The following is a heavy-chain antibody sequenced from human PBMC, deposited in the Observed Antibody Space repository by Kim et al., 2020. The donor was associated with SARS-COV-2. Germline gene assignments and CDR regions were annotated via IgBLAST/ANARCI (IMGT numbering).Heavy chain of an antibody. CDR3: AREENIVVVPAAILAT. CDR2: IIPIFGTA. V-gene: IGHV1-69*13. D-gene: IGHD2-2*02. CDR1: GGTFSSYA. Sequence: SVKVSCKASGGTFSSYAISWVRQAPGQGLEWMGGIIPIFGTANYAQKFQGRVTITADESTSTAYMELSSLRSEDTPVYYCAREENIVVVPAAILATWGQGTLVTVSS. J-gene: IGHJ5*02.